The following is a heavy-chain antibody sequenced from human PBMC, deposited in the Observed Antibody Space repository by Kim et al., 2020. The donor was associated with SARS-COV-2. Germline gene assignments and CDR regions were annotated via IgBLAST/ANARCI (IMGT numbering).Heavy chain of an antibody. V-gene: IGHV4-34*01. D-gene: IGHD6-13*01. J-gene: IGHJ2*01. CDR2: INHSGST. CDR3: ARGCIAAAGTGWYFDR. CDR1: GGSFSGYY. Sequence: SETLSLTCAVYGGSFSGYYWSWIRQPPGKGLEWIGEINHSGSTNYNPSLKSRVTISVDTSKNQFSLKLSSVTAADTAVYYCARGCIAAAGTGWYFDRWGR.